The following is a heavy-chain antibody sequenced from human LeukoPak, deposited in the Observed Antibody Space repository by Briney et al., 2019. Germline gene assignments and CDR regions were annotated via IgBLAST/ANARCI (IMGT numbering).Heavy chain of an antibody. Sequence: GASVKVSCKASGYTFTDFALRWVRQAPGQSLEWMGWINPGSGDTKSSQKFRDRVTITRDTSANTAYMQLTRLKSEDTAVYYCVRDYPYGSGIVRVDSWGQGTLVTVSS. CDR2: INPGSGDT. V-gene: IGHV1-3*01. CDR1: GYTFTDFA. CDR3: VRDYPYGSGIVRVDS. J-gene: IGHJ4*02. D-gene: IGHD3-10*01.